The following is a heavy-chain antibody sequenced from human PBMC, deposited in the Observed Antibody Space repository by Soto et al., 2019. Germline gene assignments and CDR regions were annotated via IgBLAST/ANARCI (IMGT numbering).Heavy chain of an antibody. CDR2: IYYSGST. J-gene: IGHJ4*02. V-gene: IGHV4-59*01. CDR1: GGSISSYY. Sequence: QVQLQESGPGLVKPSETLSLTCTVSGGSISSYYWSWIRQPPGKGLEWIGYIYYSGSTNYNPSLKSRVPRSVDTAKNQFSRKRSSLTAADTAVYYCARDGGYCSSTSCYAYWGQGTLVTVSS. CDR3: ARDGGYCSSTSCYAY. D-gene: IGHD2-2*01.